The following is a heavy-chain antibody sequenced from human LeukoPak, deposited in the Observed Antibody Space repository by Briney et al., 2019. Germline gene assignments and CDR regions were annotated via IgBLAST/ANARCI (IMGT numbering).Heavy chain of an antibody. Sequence: PGGSLRLSCAASGFTFTSYWMTWVRQAPGKGLEWVANINQDGGGRYYVDSVKGRFTISRDNSKNTLYLQMNSLRAEDTAVFYCARDYFDSSAYYLPGPCNYWGQGTLVTVSS. CDR3: ARDYFDSSAYYLPGPCNY. CDR1: GFTFTSYW. J-gene: IGHJ4*02. D-gene: IGHD3-22*01. CDR2: INQDGGGR. V-gene: IGHV3-7*01.